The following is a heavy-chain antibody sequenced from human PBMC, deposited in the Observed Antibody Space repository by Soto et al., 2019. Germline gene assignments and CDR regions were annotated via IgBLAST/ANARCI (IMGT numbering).Heavy chain of an antibody. CDR1: SASLSSSTYS. J-gene: IGHJ4*02. CDR2: IYYSGNT. V-gene: IGHV4-39*01. CDR3: ASSSPFHY. Sequence: QLQLQESGPGLVKPSETLSLPCSVSSASLSSSTYSWGWIRQPPGRGPEWIGSIYYSGNTYYKPSLKSRVSISIDTSRNQFSLKLTSVTAADTGVYYCASSSPFHYWGPGILVTVSS. D-gene: IGHD6-6*01.